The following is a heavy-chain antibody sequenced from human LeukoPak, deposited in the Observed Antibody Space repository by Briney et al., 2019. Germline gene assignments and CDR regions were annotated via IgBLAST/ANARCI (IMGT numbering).Heavy chain of an antibody. D-gene: IGHD3-22*01. CDR1: GGSVSSHF. J-gene: IGHJ4*02. V-gene: IGHV4-4*07. CDR2: IYTSGST. Sequence: SETLSLTCTVSGGSVSSHFWSWIRQPAGKSLEWIGRIYTSGSTNYNPSLKSRVTMSVDTSKNQFSLKLSSVTAADTAVYYCARQYYYDSGGFSTYFDYWGQGTLVTVSS. CDR3: ARQYYYDSGGFSTYFDY.